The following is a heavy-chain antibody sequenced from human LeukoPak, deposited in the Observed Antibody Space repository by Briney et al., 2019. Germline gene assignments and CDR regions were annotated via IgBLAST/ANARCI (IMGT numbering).Heavy chain of an antibody. Sequence: GGSLRLSCAASGFTFSNYWSHWVRQVPGKGLVWVSRIHGDGRTTTYADSVKGRFTISRDNAKNTLYLQMNSLRAEDTAVYYCARDNGECYHTAFDYWGQRSLGTLSS. CDR3: ARDNGECYHTAFDY. CDR1: GFTFSNYW. J-gene: IGHJ4*02. D-gene: IGHD2-8*01. CDR2: IHGDGRTT. V-gene: IGHV3-74*01.